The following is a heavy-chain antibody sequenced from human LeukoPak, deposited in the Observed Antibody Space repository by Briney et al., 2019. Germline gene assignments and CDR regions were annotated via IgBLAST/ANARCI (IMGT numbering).Heavy chain of an antibody. Sequence: GRSLRLSCAASGFTFSSYAMHWVRQAPGKGLEWVAVISYDGSNKYYADSVKGRFTISRDNSKNTLYLQMNRLRAEDTAVYYCARSYPRYSYGATTNWGQGTLVTVSS. CDR3: ARSYPRYSYGATTN. V-gene: IGHV3-30*04. D-gene: IGHD5-18*01. CDR1: GFTFSSYA. J-gene: IGHJ4*02. CDR2: ISYDGSNK.